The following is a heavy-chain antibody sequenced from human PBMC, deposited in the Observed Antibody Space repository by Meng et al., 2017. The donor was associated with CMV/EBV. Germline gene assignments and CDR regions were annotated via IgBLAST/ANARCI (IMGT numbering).Heavy chain of an antibody. J-gene: IGHJ4*02. D-gene: IGHD5-18*01. CDR2: IYYSGST. CDR1: GGSISSSSYY. CDR3: ASLPNTAMVSWLDY. V-gene: IGHV4-39*07. Sequence: SETLSLTYTVSGGSISSSSYYWGWIRQPPGKGLEWIGSIYYSGSTYYNPSLKSRVTISVDTSKNQFSLKLSSVTAADTAVYYCASLPNTAMVSWLDYWGQGTLVTVSS.